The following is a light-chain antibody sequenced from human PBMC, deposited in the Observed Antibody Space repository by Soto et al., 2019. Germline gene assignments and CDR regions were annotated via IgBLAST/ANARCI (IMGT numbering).Light chain of an antibody. V-gene: IGKV3-20*01. Sequence: EIVLTQSPGTLSLSPGERATLSCRASQSVSSSYLAWYQQKPGQAPRLLIYGASSRATGIPARFSGSGSGTDFTLTISRLEPEDFAVYYCQQYGNSPWTFGQGTKV. CDR1: QSVSSSY. J-gene: IGKJ1*01. CDR3: QQYGNSPWT. CDR2: GAS.